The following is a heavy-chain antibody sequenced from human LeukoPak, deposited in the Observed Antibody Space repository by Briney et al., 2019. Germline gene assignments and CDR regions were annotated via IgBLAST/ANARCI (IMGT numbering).Heavy chain of an antibody. CDR2: IYYSGST. Sequence: KASETLSLTCTVSGGSISSSSYYWGWIRQPPGKGLECIGSIYYSGSTYYNPSLKSRVTISVDTSKNQFSLRLSSVTAADTAVFYCAMSGSYYSFDYRGQGTLVTVSS. D-gene: IGHD1-26*01. J-gene: IGHJ4*02. CDR1: GGSISSSSYY. CDR3: AMSGSYYSFDY. V-gene: IGHV4-39*01.